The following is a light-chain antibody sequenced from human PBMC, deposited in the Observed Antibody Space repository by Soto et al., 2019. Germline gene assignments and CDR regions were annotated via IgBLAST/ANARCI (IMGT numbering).Light chain of an antibody. CDR3: QQYDGPSPIT. Sequence: EIVLTQSQGTLSLSPGERVTLSCWASQSVSNSYLAWYQQKPGQAPRLLIYGASSRATGIPNRFVGSGSGTDFTLTISRLEPEDFAVYYCQQYDGPSPITFGQGTRLEIK. V-gene: IGKV3-20*01. CDR2: GAS. CDR1: QSVSNSY. J-gene: IGKJ5*01.